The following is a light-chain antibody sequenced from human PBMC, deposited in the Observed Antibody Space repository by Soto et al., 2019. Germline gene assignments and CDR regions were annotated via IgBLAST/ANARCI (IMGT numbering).Light chain of an antibody. J-gene: IGKJ5*01. CDR1: QTISGS. CDR2: ASN. V-gene: IGKV1-39*01. Sequence: DIQMTQSPSSLSASVGDRVTITCRASQTISGSLNWYQQRPGKAPILLIYASNSLQSGVPPRFSGSGSGTDFTLTISSLQPEDFATYYCQQTYSIPITFGQGTRLDIK. CDR3: QQTYSIPIT.